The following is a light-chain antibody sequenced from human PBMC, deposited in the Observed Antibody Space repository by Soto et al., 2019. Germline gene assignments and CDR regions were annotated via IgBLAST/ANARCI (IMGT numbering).Light chain of an antibody. CDR2: AVS. V-gene: IGLV2-14*03. CDR1: SSDIGGYNY. Sequence: XSVLXXPXXASGXXXXXITISCTETSSDIGGYNYVSWYQQHPDKAPKLIIYAVSNRPSGVSNRFSGSKSGNTASLTISGLQAEDEADYYCSSYTSTSLFGTGTKVTVL. CDR3: SSYTSTSL. J-gene: IGLJ1*01.